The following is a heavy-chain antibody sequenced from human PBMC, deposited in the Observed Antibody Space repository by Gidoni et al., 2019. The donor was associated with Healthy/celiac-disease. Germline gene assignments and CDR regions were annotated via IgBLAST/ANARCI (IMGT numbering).Heavy chain of an antibody. CDR1: GYTFTSYY. D-gene: IGHD2-2*01. V-gene: IGHV1-46*01. J-gene: IGHJ5*02. CDR2: INPSGGST. Sequence: QVQLVQSGAEVKKPGASVKVPCKASGYTFTSYYMHWVRQAPGQGLEWMGIINPSGGSTSYAQKYQGRVTMTRDTSTSTVYMELSSLRSEDTAVYYCARDQRTTGYQLPTGRLGWFDPWGQGTLVTVSS. CDR3: ARDQRTTGYQLPTGRLGWFDP.